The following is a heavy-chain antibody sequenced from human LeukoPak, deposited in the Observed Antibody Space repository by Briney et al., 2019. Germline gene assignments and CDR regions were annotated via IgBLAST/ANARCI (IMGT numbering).Heavy chain of an antibody. V-gene: IGHV1-69*05. J-gene: IGHJ5*02. D-gene: IGHD2-8*01. CDR2: IIPIFGTA. CDR1: GGTFSSYA. CDR3: AGEVLLGYCTNGVCSAWFDP. Sequence: SVKVSCKASGGTFSSYAISWVRQAPGQGLEWMGRIIPIFGTANYAQKSQGRVTITTDESTSTAYMELSSLRSEDTAVYYCAGEVLLGYCTNGVCSAWFDPWGQGTLVTVSS.